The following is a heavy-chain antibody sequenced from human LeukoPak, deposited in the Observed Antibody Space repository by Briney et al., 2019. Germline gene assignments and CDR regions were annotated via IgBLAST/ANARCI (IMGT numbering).Heavy chain of an antibody. V-gene: IGHV3-7*01. D-gene: IGHD2-2*01. Sequence: QPGGSLRLSCVGSGFNFSRYWMSWVRQAPGKGLEWVANIKHDRSEKHYVDSVKGRITISRDNAKNSVDLQMNSLRAEDTAVYYCARGAGYCSSANCRDYYYMDVWGKGTTVTVSS. J-gene: IGHJ6*03. CDR3: ARGAGYCSSANCRDYYYMDV. CDR1: GFNFSRYW. CDR2: IKHDRSEK.